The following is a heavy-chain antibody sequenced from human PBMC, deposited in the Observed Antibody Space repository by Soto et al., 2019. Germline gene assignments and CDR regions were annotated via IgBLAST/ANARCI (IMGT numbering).Heavy chain of an antibody. CDR2: IYHTGST. J-gene: IGHJ4*02. CDR1: GGSISSGGYS. D-gene: IGHD4-17*01. V-gene: IGHV4-30-2*01. CDR3: ARGMTTVTTLDY. Sequence: QLQLQESGSGLVKPSQTLSLTCAVSGGSISSGGYSWSWIRQPPGKGLEWIGYIYHTGSTYYNPSLKRRVTISVDRAKTQFSLKLDSVTAADTAVYYCARGMTTVTTLDYWGQGTLVTVSS.